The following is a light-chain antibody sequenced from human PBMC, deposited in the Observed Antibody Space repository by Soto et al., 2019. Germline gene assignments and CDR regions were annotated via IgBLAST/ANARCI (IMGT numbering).Light chain of an antibody. CDR1: SSNIGNNY. CDR3: GTWDSSLSAGQDV. J-gene: IGLJ1*01. Sequence: QSVLTQPPSVSAAPGQKVSISCSGSSSNIGNNYVSCYQQLPGTAPKLLIYDNNKRPSGIPDRFSGSKSGTSATLGITGLQTGDEADYYCGTWDSSLSAGQDVFGTGTKVTVL. CDR2: DNN. V-gene: IGLV1-51*01.